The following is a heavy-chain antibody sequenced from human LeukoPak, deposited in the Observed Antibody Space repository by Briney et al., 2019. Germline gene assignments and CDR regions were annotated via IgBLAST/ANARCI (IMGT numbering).Heavy chain of an antibody. V-gene: IGHV3-30*18. CDR2: ISYDATEK. CDR1: VFTFRSYG. D-gene: IGHD3-22*01. CDR3: AKHGSSGYLDAPDI. Sequence: GGSLRLSCAASVFTFRSYGMHWVRQAPGKGLEWVATISYDATEKYYADSAKGRFTISRDNSKNTAYLQMNSLRPEDTAVYYCAKHGSSGYLDAPDIWGQGTKVAVSS. J-gene: IGHJ3*02.